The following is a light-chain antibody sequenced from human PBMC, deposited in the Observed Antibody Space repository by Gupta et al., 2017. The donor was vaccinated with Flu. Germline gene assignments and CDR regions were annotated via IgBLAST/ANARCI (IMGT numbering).Light chain of an antibody. CDR1: SSDVGGYNS. J-gene: IGLJ2*01. Sequence: SSLPQPPSASGSPGPSVTISCTGTSSDVGGYNSVSWYQQHPGKAPKLMIYEVTKRPAGVPGRFSGSKSGNTACLTVTGRQEEEEADYYCSADGGSNNLVFGGGTTVTVL. CDR3: SADGGSNNLV. V-gene: IGLV2-8*01. CDR2: EVT.